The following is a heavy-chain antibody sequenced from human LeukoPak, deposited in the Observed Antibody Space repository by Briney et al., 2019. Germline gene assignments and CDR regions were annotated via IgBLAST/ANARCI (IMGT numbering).Heavy chain of an antibody. J-gene: IGHJ5*02. D-gene: IGHD3-10*01. V-gene: IGHV4-61*08. Sequence: PPETLSLTCTVSGGSISGGGYYWSWIRQPPGKGLEWIGYIYYSGSTNYNPSLKSRVTISVDTSKNQFSLKLSSVTAADTAVYYCARDRELSWFDPWGQGPLVTVSS. CDR2: IYYSGST. CDR3: ARDRELSWFDP. CDR1: GGSISGGGYY.